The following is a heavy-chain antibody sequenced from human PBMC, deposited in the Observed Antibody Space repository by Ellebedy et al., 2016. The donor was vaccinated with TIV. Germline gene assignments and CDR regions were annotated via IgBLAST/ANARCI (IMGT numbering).Heavy chain of an antibody. D-gene: IGHD2-2*02. V-gene: IGHV3-21*01. CDR3: AREKYTD. Sequence: GESLKISXAASGFTFSTYSMNWVRQAPGKGLEWVSFISSSNSYIHYADSVKGRFTISRDNAKNSVYLQMNSLRAEDTAVYYCAREKYTDWGQGTLVIVSS. CDR2: ISSSNSYI. CDR1: GFTFSTYS. J-gene: IGHJ4*02.